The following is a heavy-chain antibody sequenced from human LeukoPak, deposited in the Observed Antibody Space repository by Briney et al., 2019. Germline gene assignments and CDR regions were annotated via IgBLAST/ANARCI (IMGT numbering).Heavy chain of an antibody. CDR3: ARGRSTMVRGVIIFYFDY. Sequence: PSETLSLTCAVYGGSFSGYYWSWIRQPPGKGLEWIGGINHSGSTNYNPSLKSRVTISVDTSKNQFSLKLSSVTAADTAVYYCARGRSTMVRGVIIFYFDYWGQGTLVTVSS. J-gene: IGHJ4*02. CDR2: INHSGST. V-gene: IGHV4-34*01. D-gene: IGHD3-10*01. CDR1: GGSFSGYY.